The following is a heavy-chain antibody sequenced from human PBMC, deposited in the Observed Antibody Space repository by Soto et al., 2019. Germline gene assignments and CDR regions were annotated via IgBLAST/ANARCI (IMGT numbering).Heavy chain of an antibody. CDR2: IDPSDSYT. CDR3: ARLQAAAGDNDLTIDF. CDR1: GYSFTSYL. Sequence: GEALKISCKGFGYSFTSYLISWGAQMPGKGLEWMGRIDPSDSYTTYSPSFQGHVTISADKSISTAYLQWSSLKASDTAMYYCARLQAAAGDNDLTIDFWGQGILVTVSS. V-gene: IGHV5-10-1*01. J-gene: IGHJ4*02. D-gene: IGHD6-13*01.